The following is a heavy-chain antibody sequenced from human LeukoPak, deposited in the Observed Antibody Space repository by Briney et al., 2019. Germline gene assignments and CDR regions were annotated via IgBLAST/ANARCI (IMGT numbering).Heavy chain of an antibody. CDR1: GLTFSDYH. V-gene: IGHV3-11*01. CDR3: ATVHFGYFTF. J-gene: IGHJ4*02. Sequence: GGSLRLSCAASGLTFSDYHMSWIRQAPGKGLEWVSHISDNGRTKYYANSVQGRLTVSRDNAKNSLYLQMNSLRADDTAVYYCATVHFGYFTFWGQGTLVPVSS. CDR2: ISDNGRTK. D-gene: IGHD3-3*01.